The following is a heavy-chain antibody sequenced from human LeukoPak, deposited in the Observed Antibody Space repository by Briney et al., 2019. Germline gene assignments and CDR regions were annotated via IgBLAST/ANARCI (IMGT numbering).Heavy chain of an antibody. CDR1: GYSISRGYY. D-gene: IGHD3-10*01. J-gene: IGHJ4*02. Sequence: SETLSLTCGVSGYSISRGYYWAWIRQPPGKGLEWIGTIYHAGSTYYTPSLGSRVTISVDTSKNEFSLNLNSVTAADTAVYYCARAGWIITSGIDYWGQGALVTVSS. CDR2: IYHAGST. V-gene: IGHV4-38-2*01. CDR3: ARAGWIITSGIDY.